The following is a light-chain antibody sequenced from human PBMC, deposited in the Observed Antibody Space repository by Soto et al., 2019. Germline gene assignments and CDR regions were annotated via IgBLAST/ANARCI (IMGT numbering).Light chain of an antibody. Sequence: EFVLTQSPGTLSLSPGERATLSCRASQSVSSSFLAWYQQKPGQAPRILIYGASTRATGIPDRFSGSGSGTGVSLTICRPEHQVLAVYACQQYCSSPPLSFGGGTRVEIK. J-gene: IGKJ4*01. V-gene: IGKV3-20*01. CDR3: QQYCSSPPLS. CDR1: QSVSSSF. CDR2: GAS.